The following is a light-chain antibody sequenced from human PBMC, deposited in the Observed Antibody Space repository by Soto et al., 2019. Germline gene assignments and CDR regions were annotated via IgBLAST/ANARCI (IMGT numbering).Light chain of an antibody. Sequence: EIVLTQSPGTLSLSPGERATLSCRASQSVSNNYLAWYQQTPGQAPRLLIYGASSRATDVPDRFSGSGSGTDFTLTITRLEPEDLAVYYCQQYNTYSRTFGQGTKVEIK. CDR1: QSVSNNY. J-gene: IGKJ1*01. V-gene: IGKV3-20*01. CDR2: GAS. CDR3: QQYNTYSRT.